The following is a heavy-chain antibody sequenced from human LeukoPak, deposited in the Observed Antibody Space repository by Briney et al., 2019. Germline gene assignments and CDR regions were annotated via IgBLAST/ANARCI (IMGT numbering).Heavy chain of an antibody. CDR3: ARGLSPAAPPDFDY. J-gene: IGHJ4*01. V-gene: IGHV4-34*01. CDR1: GGSLSGYY. CDR2: INHGGST. Sequence: SETLSLTCAVYGGSLSGYYWTWIRQPPGKGLEWIGEINHGGSTNYSPSLKSRVIISLDMSKNQLSLKVSSVTAADTAVYHCARGLSPAAPPDFDYWGHGIQVTVSS. D-gene: IGHD6-13*01.